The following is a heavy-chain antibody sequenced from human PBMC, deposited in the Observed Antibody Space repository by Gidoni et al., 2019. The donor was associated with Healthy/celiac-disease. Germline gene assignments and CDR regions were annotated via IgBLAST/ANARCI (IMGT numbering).Heavy chain of an antibody. Sequence: EVQLVPSGAEVKKPGASLKISCKGSGSSFTSYWIGWVRQMPGKGLEWMGIIYPGDSDTRDSPSVQGQVTISADKSISTAYLQWSSLKASDTAMYYCARLPLYSGYDRYWYFDLWGRGTLVTVSS. V-gene: IGHV5-51*01. J-gene: IGHJ2*01. D-gene: IGHD5-12*01. CDR2: IYPGDSDT. CDR1: GSSFTSYW. CDR3: ARLPLYSGYDRYWYFDL.